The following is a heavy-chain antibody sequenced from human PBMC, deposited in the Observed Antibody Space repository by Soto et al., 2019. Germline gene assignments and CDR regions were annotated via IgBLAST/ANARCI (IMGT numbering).Heavy chain of an antibody. D-gene: IGHD3-22*01. CDR1: GGSISSYY. CDR2: IYTSGST. V-gene: IGHV4-4*07. J-gene: IGHJ4*02. Sequence: PSETLSLTCTVSGGSISSYYWSWIRQPAGKGLEWIGRIYTSGSTNYNPSLKSRVTMSVDTSKNQFSLKLSSVTAADTAVYYCARVGDNYDSSGYRALDYWGRGTLVTVSS. CDR3: ARVGDNYDSSGYRALDY.